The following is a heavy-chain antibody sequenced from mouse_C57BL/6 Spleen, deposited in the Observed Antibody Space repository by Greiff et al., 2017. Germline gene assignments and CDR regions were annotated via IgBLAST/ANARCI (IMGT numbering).Heavy chain of an antibody. D-gene: IGHD1-1*01. CDR1: GYTFTSYW. V-gene: IGHV1-64*01. CDR2: IHPNSGST. CDR3: ARAYYCGSSYDWYFDV. J-gene: IGHJ1*03. Sequence: QVQLQQPGAELVKPGASVKLSCKASGYTFTSYWMHWVKQRPGQGLEWIGMIHPNSGSTNYNEKFKSKATLTVDKSSSTAYMQRSSLTSEDSAVYYCARAYYCGSSYDWYFDVWGTGTTVTVSS.